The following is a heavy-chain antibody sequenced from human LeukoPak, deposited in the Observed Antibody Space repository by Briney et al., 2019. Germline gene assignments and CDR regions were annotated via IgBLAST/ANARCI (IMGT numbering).Heavy chain of an antibody. D-gene: IGHD1/OR15-1a*01. CDR2: IYYSGST. CDR1: GGSISSYY. V-gene: IGHV4-59*04. CDR3: ARRSPYYGTIDY. J-gene: IGHJ4*02. Sequence: PSETLSLTCTVSGGSISSYYWSWIRQPPGKGLEWIGYIYYSGSTYYNPSLKSRVTISVDTSKNQFSLKLSSVTAADTAVYYCARRSPYYGTIDYWGQGTLVTVSS.